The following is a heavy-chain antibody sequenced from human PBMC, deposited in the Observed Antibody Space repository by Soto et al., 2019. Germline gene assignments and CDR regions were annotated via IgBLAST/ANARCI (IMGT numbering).Heavy chain of an antibody. D-gene: IGHD3-10*01. CDR1: GGSISSGDYY. CDR3: ARVGGFGATTIDY. Sequence: QVQLQESGPGLVKPSQTLSLTCTVSGGSISSGDYYWSWIRQPPGKGLEWIGYIYYSGSTYYNPALKSRVNKTVDTSKNQFSLKLSPVPAADTAVYYCARVGGFGATTIDYWGQGTLVTVSS. V-gene: IGHV4-30-4*01. CDR2: IYYSGST. J-gene: IGHJ4*02.